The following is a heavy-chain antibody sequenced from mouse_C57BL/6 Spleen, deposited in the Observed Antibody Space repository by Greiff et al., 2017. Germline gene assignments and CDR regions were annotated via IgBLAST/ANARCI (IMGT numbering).Heavy chain of an antibody. D-gene: IGHD1-1*01. J-gene: IGHJ2*01. CDR2: IRNKANNHAT. CDR3: TRRGSNPYFDY. V-gene: IGHV6-6*01. Sequence: EVKVEESGGGLVQPGGSMKLSCAASGFTFSDAWMDWVRQSPEKGLEWVAEIRNKANNHATYYAESVKGRFTISRDDSKSSVYLQMNSLRAEDTGIYYCTRRGSNPYFDYWGQGTTLTVSS. CDR1: GFTFSDAW.